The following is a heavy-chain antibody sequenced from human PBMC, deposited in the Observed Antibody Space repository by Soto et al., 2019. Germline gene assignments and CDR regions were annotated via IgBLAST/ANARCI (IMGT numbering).Heavy chain of an antibody. Sequence: PGGSLRLSCAASGFTFSSYAMHWVRQAPGKGLEWVAVISYDGSNKYYADSVKGRFTISRDNSKNTLYLQMNSLRAEDTAVYYCARDSLYYYDSSGYVIYYYYYGMDVWGQGTTVTVYS. D-gene: IGHD3-22*01. CDR1: GFTFSSYA. J-gene: IGHJ6*02. CDR3: ARDSLYYYDSSGYVIYYYYYGMDV. V-gene: IGHV3-30-3*01. CDR2: ISYDGSNK.